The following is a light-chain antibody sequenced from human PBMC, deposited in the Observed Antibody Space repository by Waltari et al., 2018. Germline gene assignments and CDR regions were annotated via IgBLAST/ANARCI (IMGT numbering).Light chain of an antibody. J-gene: IGLJ3*02. Sequence: SSELTQDPAVSVALGQTVRLTCQGDSLRTSYASWYQLKPGHAPVLVIYGKDKRPSGIPDRISGYSSGTTSSLTITGAQAEDEADYYCSSRNGRANQVVFAGGTKVTVL. CDR3: SSRNGRANQVV. V-gene: IGLV3-19*01. CDR2: GKD. CDR1: SLRTSY.